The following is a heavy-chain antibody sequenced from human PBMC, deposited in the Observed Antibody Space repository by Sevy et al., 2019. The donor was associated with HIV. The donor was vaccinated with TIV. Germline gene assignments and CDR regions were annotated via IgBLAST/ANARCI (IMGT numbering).Heavy chain of an antibody. CDR1: GGSISSSSYY. D-gene: IGHD3-9*01. J-gene: IGHJ4*02. V-gene: IGHV4-39*01. Sequence: SETLSLTCTVSGGSISSSSYYWGWIRQPPGKGLEWIGSIYYSGSTYYNPCLKSRVTISVDTSKNPFSLKLSSVTAADTAVYYCARYFDWTDLGFDYWGQGTLVTVSS. CDR3: ARYFDWTDLGFDY. CDR2: IYYSGST.